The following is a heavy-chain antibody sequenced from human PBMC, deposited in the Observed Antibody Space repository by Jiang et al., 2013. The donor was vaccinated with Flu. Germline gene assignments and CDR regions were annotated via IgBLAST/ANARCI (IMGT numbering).Heavy chain of an antibody. CDR2: ISYDGSNK. CDR3: AKETLITIFGVVIGPNWFDP. CDR1: GFTFSSYA. Sequence: QLLESGGGVVQPGRSLRLSCAASGFTFSSYAMHWVRQAPGKGLEWVAVISYDGSNKYYADSVKGRFTISRDNSKNTLYLQMNSLRAEDTAVYYCAKETLITIFGVVIGPNWFDPWGQGTLVTVSS. D-gene: IGHD3-3*01. V-gene: IGHV3-30-3*01. J-gene: IGHJ5*02.